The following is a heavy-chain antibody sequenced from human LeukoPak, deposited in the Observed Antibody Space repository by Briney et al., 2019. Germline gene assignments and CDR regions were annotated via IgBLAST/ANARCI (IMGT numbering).Heavy chain of an antibody. D-gene: IGHD2-21*02. Sequence: GGSLRLSCEGSGFTFSNYWMTWVRQAPEKGLEWVANIKPSGSEKHYADSVEGRFTISRDNAKNSLYLQMNSLRAEDTAVYYCARDLDTYVVLTAYDTFDIWGQGTMVTVSS. J-gene: IGHJ3*02. V-gene: IGHV3-7*01. CDR2: IKPSGSEK. CDR3: ARDLDTYVVLTAYDTFDI. CDR1: GFTFSNYW.